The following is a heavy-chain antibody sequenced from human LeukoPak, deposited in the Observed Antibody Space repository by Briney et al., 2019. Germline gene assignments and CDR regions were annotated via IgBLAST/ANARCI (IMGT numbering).Heavy chain of an antibody. Sequence: SETLSLTCTVSGDSISSRCYYWGWIRQPPGKGLEWFGTIYYSGSTYYNPSLKSRVTISVDTSKNQFSLKLSSVTAADTAVYYCARRHFGSALRDYWGQGTLVTVSS. V-gene: IGHV4-39*01. CDR3: ARRHFGSALRDY. D-gene: IGHD3-10*01. J-gene: IGHJ4*02. CDR2: IYYSGST. CDR1: GDSISSRCYY.